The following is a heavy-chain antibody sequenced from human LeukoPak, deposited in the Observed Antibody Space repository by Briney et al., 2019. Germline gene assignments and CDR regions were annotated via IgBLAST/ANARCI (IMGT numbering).Heavy chain of an antibody. D-gene: IGHD3-3*01. CDR2: ISSSSSTI. J-gene: IGHJ4*02. CDR3: ARDSEITIFGVVITRMDY. Sequence: GGSLRLSCAASGFIFDDYGMTWVRHAPGKGLEWVSYISSSSSTIYYADSVKGRFTISRDNAKNSLYLQMNSLRAEDTAVYYCARDSEITIFGVVITRMDYWGQGTLVTVSS. CDR1: GFIFDDYG. V-gene: IGHV3-48*01.